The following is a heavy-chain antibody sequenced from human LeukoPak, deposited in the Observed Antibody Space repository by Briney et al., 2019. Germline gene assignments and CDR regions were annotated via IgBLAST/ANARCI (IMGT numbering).Heavy chain of an antibody. CDR1: GYTFTGYY. D-gene: IGHD3-10*01. Sequence: SVKVSCKASGYTFTGYYMHWVRQAPGQGLEWMGGIIPIFGTANYAQKFQGRVTITADESTSTAYMELSSLRSEDTAVYYCAVSYYGSGSYRGFVGPQGYWGQGTLVTVSS. V-gene: IGHV1-69*13. J-gene: IGHJ4*02. CDR3: AVSYYGSGSYRGFVGPQGY. CDR2: IIPIFGTA.